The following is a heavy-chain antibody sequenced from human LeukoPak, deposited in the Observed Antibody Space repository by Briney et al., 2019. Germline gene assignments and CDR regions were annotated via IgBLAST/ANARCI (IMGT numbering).Heavy chain of an antibody. CDR1: GFTFSSYG. V-gene: IGHV3-30*03. CDR3: ARVYAYYDSGEYYYYYGMDV. D-gene: IGHD3-22*01. CDR2: ISYDGSNK. J-gene: IGHJ6*02. Sequence: GGSLRLSCAASGFTFSSYGMHWVRQAPGKGLEWVAVISYDGSNKYYADSVKGRFTISRDNSKNTLYLQMNSLRAEDTAVYYCARVYAYYDSGEYYYYYGMDVWGQGTTVTVSS.